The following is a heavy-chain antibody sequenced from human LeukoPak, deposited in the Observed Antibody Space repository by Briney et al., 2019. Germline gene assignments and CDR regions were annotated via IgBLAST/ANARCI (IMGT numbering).Heavy chain of an antibody. CDR2: FDPEDGTT. V-gene: IGHV1-24*01. Sequence: ASVKVSCKVSGYTLTEFSMHWVRQAPGKGLGWMGGFDPEDGTTIYAQKFQGRVTMTEDTSTDTAYMELSSLTSEDAAIYYCTRGASMNRGIIIYYFDYWGQGTLVTVSS. D-gene: IGHD3-10*01. J-gene: IGHJ4*02. CDR1: GYTLTEFS. CDR3: TRGASMNRGIIIYYFDY.